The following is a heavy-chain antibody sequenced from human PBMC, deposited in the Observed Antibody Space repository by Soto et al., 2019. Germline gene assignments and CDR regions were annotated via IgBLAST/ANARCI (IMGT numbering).Heavy chain of an antibody. CDR3: ASRDPGTSVDY. D-gene: IGHD1-7*01. V-gene: IGHV4-4*02. CDR1: GGSFTSNNW. J-gene: IGHJ4*02. CDR2: TYRTGST. Sequence: SETLSLTCAVSGGSFTSNNWWTWVRQPPGQGLEWIGETYRTGSTNYNPSLKSRVTISLDKSENQFSLKVTSLTAADTAVYYCASRDPGTSVDYWGQGTLVTVSS.